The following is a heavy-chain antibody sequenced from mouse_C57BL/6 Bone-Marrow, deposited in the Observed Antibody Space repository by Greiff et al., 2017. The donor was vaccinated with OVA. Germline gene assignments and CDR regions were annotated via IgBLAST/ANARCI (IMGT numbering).Heavy chain of an antibody. V-gene: IGHV1-64*01. J-gene: IGHJ1*03. D-gene: IGHD1-1*01. CDR1: GYTFTSYW. CDR2: IHPNSGST. Sequence: QVQLQQPGAELVKPGASVKLSCKASGYTFTSYWMHWVKQRPGQGLEWIGMIHPNSGSTNYNEKFKSKATLTVDKSSSTAYMQLSSLTSEDSAVYYCARRVLYYGSSYGTYWYFDVWGTGTTVTVSS. CDR3: ARRVLYYGSSYGTYWYFDV.